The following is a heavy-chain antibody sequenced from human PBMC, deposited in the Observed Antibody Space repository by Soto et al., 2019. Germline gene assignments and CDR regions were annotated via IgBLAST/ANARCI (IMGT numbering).Heavy chain of an antibody. CDR1: GIAFSNAW. Sequence: EVQLVESGGGMVNPAGSLRLSCAASGIAFSNAWMSWVRQAPGKGLEWIGRIKSKTEGGTTDYSAPVQGRFTISRDDSKNMLSPQMNSLKTEDTGVYYCTIVHDFWSGYSDYWGQGILVTVAS. J-gene: IGHJ4*02. V-gene: IGHV3-15*01. D-gene: IGHD3-3*01. CDR2: IKSKTEGGTT. CDR3: TIVHDFWSGYSDY.